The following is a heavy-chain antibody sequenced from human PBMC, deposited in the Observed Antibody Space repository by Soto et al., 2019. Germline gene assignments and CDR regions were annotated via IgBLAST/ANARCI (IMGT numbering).Heavy chain of an antibody. J-gene: IGHJ4*02. CDR1: GGSINTFY. Sequence: SETLSLTCTVSGGSINTFYWSWVRQPAGKGLEWIGRIFSSGSTSFNPSLESRVARSVDTSKNHFSLNLSSVTAADMAVYYCAREGSYSAYNFAHGIQLWSFDFWGQGALVT. CDR3: AREGSYSAYNFAHGIQLWSFDF. CDR2: IFSSGST. V-gene: IGHV4-4*07. D-gene: IGHD5-12*01.